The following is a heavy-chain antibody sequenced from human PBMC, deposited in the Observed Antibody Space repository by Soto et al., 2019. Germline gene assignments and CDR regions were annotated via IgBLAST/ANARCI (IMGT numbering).Heavy chain of an antibody. J-gene: IGHJ6*02. CDR3: ARGVSSGYCSSTSCSFGMDV. D-gene: IGHD2-2*01. Sequence: SETLSLTCAVYGGSFSGYYWSWIRQPPGKGLEWIGEINHSGSTNYNPSLKSRVTISVDTSENQFSLKLSSVTAADTAVYYCARGVSSGYCSSTSCSFGMDVWGQGTTVTVSS. V-gene: IGHV4-34*01. CDR2: INHSGST. CDR1: GGSFSGYY.